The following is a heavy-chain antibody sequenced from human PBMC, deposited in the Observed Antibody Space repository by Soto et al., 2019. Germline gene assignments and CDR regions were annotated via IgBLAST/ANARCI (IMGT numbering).Heavy chain of an antibody. CDR3: ARGPDHSKGGY. Sequence: SETLSLTCSVSDGSVTGYCWSWIRQPPGKGLEWIGCIDYNGRAHYNPSLTSRVTMSLDTSNNHFSLKLSSVTTTDTAVYYCARGPDHSKGGYWGQGTLVTVS. V-gene: IGHV4-59*02. CDR1: DGSVTGYC. CDR2: IDYNGRA. J-gene: IGHJ4*02. D-gene: IGHD4-4*01.